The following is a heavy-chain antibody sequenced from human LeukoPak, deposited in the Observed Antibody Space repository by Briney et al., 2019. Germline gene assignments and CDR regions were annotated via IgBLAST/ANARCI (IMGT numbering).Heavy chain of an antibody. CDR2: ITGSGGDT. J-gene: IGHJ4*02. CDR1: GFTFSSYA. D-gene: IGHD3-22*01. CDR3: AKSSGSSGYYYVGDY. Sequence: GGSLRLSCAASGFTFSSYAMSWVRQAPGGGLEWVSTITGSGGDTYYADSVKGRFTISRDNPRNTLSLQMSSLRAVDTAVYYCAKSSGSSGYYYVGDYWGQGTLVTVSS. V-gene: IGHV3-23*01.